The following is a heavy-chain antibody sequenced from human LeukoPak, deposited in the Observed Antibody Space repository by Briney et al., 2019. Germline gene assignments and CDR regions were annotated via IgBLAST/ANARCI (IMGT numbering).Heavy chain of an antibody. Sequence: SSETLSLTCTVSSASISSGGYYWSWIRQHSGKGLEWIGYIYYRGGAYYNPSLKSRTSISTDTSKNQFSLTLSSVTAADTAVYYCARAKSNYGANAFDIWGQGTMVTVSS. CDR2: IYYRGGA. V-gene: IGHV4-31*03. CDR3: ARAKSNYGANAFDI. CDR1: SASISSGGYY. J-gene: IGHJ3*02. D-gene: IGHD4-11*01.